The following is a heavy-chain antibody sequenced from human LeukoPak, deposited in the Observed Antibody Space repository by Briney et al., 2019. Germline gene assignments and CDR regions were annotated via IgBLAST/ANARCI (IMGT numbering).Heavy chain of an antibody. CDR1: GYTFTGYY. V-gene: IGHV1-2*02. Sequence: ASVKVSCKASGYTFTGYYMHWVRQAPGQGLEWMGWINPNSGGTNYAQKFQGRVTMTRDTSISTAYMELSRLRSDDTAVYYCARISGSYDSFDYWGQGTLVTVSS. J-gene: IGHJ4*02. CDR2: INPNSGGT. CDR3: ARISGSYDSFDY. D-gene: IGHD1-26*01.